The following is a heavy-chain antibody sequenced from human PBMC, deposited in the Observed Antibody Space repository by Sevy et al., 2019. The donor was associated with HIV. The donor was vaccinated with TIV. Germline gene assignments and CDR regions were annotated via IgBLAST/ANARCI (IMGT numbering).Heavy chain of an antibody. D-gene: IGHD6-19*01. Sequence: GGSLRLSCAASAFTFSNSAMHRVRQAPGKGLEWVALISSDGGSDYYADSVKGRFTISRDNSKNTLYLQMNSLRPEDTAVYYCARSLIAVAGSYGMDIWGQGTTVTVSS. CDR1: AFTFSNSA. CDR3: ARSLIAVAGSYGMDI. V-gene: IGHV3-30*04. J-gene: IGHJ6*02. CDR2: ISSDGGSD.